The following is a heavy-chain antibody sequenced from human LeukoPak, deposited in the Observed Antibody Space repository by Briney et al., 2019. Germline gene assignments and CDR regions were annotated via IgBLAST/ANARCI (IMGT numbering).Heavy chain of an antibody. V-gene: IGHV4-59*08. CDR1: GGSISSYY. Sequence: SETLSLTCTVSGGSISSYYWSWIRQPPGKGLEWMGYILYSGTTNYNPSLQSRVTISVDTSKSQFSLKLSSVTAADTAVYYCARHNKVEPTSDYWGQGTLVTVSS. CDR2: ILYSGTT. D-gene: IGHD5-24*01. J-gene: IGHJ4*02. CDR3: ARHNKVEPTSDY.